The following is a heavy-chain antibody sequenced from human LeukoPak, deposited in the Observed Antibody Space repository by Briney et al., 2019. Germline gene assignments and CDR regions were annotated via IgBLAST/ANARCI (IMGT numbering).Heavy chain of an antibody. D-gene: IGHD6-19*01. CDR3: ARVDYSSGWYGFDY. CDR1: GFTFSSYS. Sequence: GGSLRLSCAASGFTFSSYSMNWVRQAPGKGLEWVSSISSSSSYIYYADSVKGRFTISRDNAKNSLYLQMSSLRAEDTAVYYCARVDYSSGWYGFDYWGQGTLVTVSS. CDR2: ISSSSSYI. V-gene: IGHV3-21*01. J-gene: IGHJ4*02.